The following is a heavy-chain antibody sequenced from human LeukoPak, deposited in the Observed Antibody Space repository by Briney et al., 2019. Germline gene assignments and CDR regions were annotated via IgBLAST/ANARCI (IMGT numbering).Heavy chain of an antibody. CDR1: GCSFSGYY. J-gene: IGHJ4*02. CDR2: INHSGST. V-gene: IGHV4-34*01. CDR3: ARPNYYGSGSYGY. D-gene: IGHD3-10*01. Sequence: SETLSLTCAVSGCSFSGYYWSWIRQPPGKGLEWIGGINHSGSTNYNPALKSRGTISVNTSKNQYSLKLSSVTAAATAVYYFARPNYYGSGSYGYWGQGTLVTVSS.